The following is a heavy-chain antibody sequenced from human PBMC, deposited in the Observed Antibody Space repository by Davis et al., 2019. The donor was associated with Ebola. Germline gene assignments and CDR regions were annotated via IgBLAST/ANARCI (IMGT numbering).Heavy chain of an antibody. CDR2: LNPNSGGT. J-gene: IGHJ6*02. D-gene: IGHD6-6*01. V-gene: IGHV1-2*04. Sequence: SVPVSCLASVYTFTGYYMHWVRQAPGHGLEWLGWLNPNSGGTNYAQKFQGWVTMTRDTSISTAYMELSRLRSDDTAVYYCARGLVRMDYSYGMDVWGQGTTVTVSS. CDR3: ARGLVRMDYSYGMDV. CDR1: VYTFTGYY.